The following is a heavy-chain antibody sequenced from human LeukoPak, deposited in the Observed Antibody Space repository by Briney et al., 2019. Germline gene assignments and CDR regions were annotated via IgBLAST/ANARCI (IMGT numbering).Heavy chain of an antibody. CDR1: GFAFSSHW. CDR2: IITDGSGT. D-gene: IGHD6-19*01. Sequence: GGSLRLSCAASGFAFSSHWMHWVRQAPGEGLVWVARIITDGSGTGYADSVKGRFTISRDNAKNTVYLQMNSLRAEDTAVYYCAGDSIGWYGIDYWGQGTLVTVSS. CDR3: AGDSIGWYGIDY. J-gene: IGHJ4*02. V-gene: IGHV3-74*01.